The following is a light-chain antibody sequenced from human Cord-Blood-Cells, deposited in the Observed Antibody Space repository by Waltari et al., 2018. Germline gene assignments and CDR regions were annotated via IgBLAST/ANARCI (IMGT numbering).Light chain of an antibody. J-gene: IGKJ4*01. CDR3: QQSYSTPLT. Sequence: DIQMTQSPSSLSASVEDRVTITCRASQSISSYLNWYQQKPGKAPKLLIYAASSLQSGVPSRFSGSGSGTDCTLTISSLQPEDFATYYCQQSYSTPLTFGGGTKVEIK. CDR1: QSISSY. CDR2: AAS. V-gene: IGKV1-39*01.